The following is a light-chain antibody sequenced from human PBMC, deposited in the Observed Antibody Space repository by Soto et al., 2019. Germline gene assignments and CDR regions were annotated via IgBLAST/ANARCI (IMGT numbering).Light chain of an antibody. CDR1: SSDVGTYNL. V-gene: IGLV2-23*02. J-gene: IGLJ2*01. CDR2: EVI. CDR3: LLYAGSRNFV. Sequence: QSALTQPASVSGSPGQSITISCTGSSSDVGTYNLVSWYQHHPGKAPKLMISEVIKRPSGVSNRFSGSKSGNTASLTISGLQGEDGGGYLCLLYAGSRNFVFGGGTKLTVL.